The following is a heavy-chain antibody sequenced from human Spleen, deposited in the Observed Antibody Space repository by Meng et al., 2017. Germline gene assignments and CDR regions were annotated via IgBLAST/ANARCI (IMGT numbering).Heavy chain of an antibody. CDR1: GLTFSSNA. V-gene: IGHV3-23*01. J-gene: IGHJ4*02. CDR2: IGSDRNT. CDR3: AKDLGGVVGAAFDY. D-gene: IGHD1-26*01. Sequence: GESLKISCAVSGLTFSSNAMSWVRQAPGKGLEWVSGIGSDRNTHYADSVKGRFTISRDNYKNTLYLQMSSLRADDTAVYYCAKDLGGVVGAAFDYWGQGTLVTVSS.